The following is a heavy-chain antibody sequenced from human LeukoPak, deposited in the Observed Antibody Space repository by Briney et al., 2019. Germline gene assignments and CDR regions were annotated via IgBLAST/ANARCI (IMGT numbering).Heavy chain of an antibody. J-gene: IGHJ4*02. V-gene: IGHV3-23*01. CDR1: GFTFSSYG. Sequence: GGSLRLSCAASGFTFSSYGMSWVRQAPGKGLEWVSAISGSGGSTYYADSVKGQFTISRDNSKNTLYLQMSSLRAEDTAVYYCAKVGHDYGDFYGYYFDYWGQGTLVTVSS. CDR3: AKVGHDYGDFYGYYFDY. D-gene: IGHD4-17*01. CDR2: ISGSGGST.